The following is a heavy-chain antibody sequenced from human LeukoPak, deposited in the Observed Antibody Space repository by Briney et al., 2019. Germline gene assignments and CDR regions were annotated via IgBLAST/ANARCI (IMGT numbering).Heavy chain of an antibody. CDR3: AELGITMIGGV. D-gene: IGHD3-10*02. V-gene: IGHV3-48*03. CDR2: ISSSGSTI. Sequence: GGSLRLSCAASGFTFSSYEMNWVRQAPGKGLEWVSYISSSGSTIYYADSVKGRFTISRDNVKNSLYLQMNSLRAEDTAVYYCAELGITMIGGVWGKGTTVTISS. J-gene: IGHJ6*04. CDR1: GFTFSSYE.